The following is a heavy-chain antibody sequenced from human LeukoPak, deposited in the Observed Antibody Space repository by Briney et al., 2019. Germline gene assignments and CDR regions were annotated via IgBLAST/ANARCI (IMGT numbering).Heavy chain of an antibody. J-gene: IGHJ4*02. CDR3: VKYHNSCHSV. V-gene: IGHV3-64D*06. Sequence: GGSLRRSCSASGFTFNIYAMHWVRQAPEKGLEYVSAISTDGGGTYYADSVKGRFTISRDNSKNTLYLQMSSLRTEDTAVYYCVKYHNSCHSVWGQGTLVAVSS. D-gene: IGHD2-21*01. CDR1: GFTFNIYA. CDR2: ISTDGGGT.